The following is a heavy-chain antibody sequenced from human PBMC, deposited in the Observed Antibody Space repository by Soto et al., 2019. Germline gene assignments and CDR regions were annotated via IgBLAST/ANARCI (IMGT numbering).Heavy chain of an antibody. Sequence: QVQLVESGGGVVQPGRSLRLSCAASGFTFSSYGMHWVRQAPGKGLEWVAVISYDGSNKYYADSVKGRFTISRDNSKNTLYLQMNSLRAEDTAVYYCAKDFTAWGQGTLVTVSS. V-gene: IGHV3-30*18. CDR3: AKDFTA. D-gene: IGHD3-16*01. CDR2: ISYDGSNK. CDR1: GFTFSSYG. J-gene: IGHJ5*02.